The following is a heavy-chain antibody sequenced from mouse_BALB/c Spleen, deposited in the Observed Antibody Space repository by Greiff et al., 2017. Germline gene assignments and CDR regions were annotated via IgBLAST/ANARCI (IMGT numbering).Heavy chain of an antibody. V-gene: IGHV5-17*02. D-gene: IGHD4-1*01. CDR2: ISSGSSTI. CDR3: ARVTGTGYAMDY. Sequence: EVKVVESGGGLVQPGGSRKLSCAASGFTFSSFGMHWVRQAPEKGLEWVAYISSGSSTIYYADTVKGRFTISRDNPKNTLFLQMTSLRSEDTAMYYCARVTGTGYAMDYWGQGTSVTVSS. J-gene: IGHJ4*01. CDR1: GFTFSSFG.